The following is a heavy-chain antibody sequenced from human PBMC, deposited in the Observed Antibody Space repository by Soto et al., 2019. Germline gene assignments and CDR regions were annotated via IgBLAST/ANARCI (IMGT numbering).Heavy chain of an antibody. CDR2: IYPGDSDT. V-gene: IGHV5-51*01. CDR1: GYSFTSYW. Sequence: GESLKISCKGSGYSFTSYWIGWVRQMPGKGLEWMGIIYPGDSDTRYSPSFQGQVTISADKSISTAYLQWSSLKASDTAMYYCARQPDYYYGSGSYFRTWFDPWSQGTLVTVSS. CDR3: ARQPDYYYGSGSYFRTWFDP. D-gene: IGHD3-10*01. J-gene: IGHJ5*02.